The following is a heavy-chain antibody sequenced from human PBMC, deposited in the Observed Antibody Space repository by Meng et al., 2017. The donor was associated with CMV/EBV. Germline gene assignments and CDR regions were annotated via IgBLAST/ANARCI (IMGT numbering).Heavy chain of an antibody. Sequence: AAGILQPSAPLSLTCAVYGGSFSGYYWSWIRQPPGKGLEWIGEINHSGSTNYNPSLKSRVTISVDTSKNQFSLKLSSVTAADTAVYYCARGGNWFDPWGQGTLVTVSS. CDR1: GGSFSGYY. J-gene: IGHJ5*02. CDR3: ARGGNWFDP. CDR2: INHSGST. V-gene: IGHV4-34*01.